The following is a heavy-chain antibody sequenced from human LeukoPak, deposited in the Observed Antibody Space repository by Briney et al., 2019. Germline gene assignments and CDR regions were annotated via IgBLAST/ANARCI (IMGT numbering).Heavy chain of an antibody. V-gene: IGHV4-34*01. CDR1: GGSFSGYF. D-gene: IGHD6-13*01. J-gene: IGHJ5*02. CDR2: INHSGST. CDR3: ASTIAQQLVLWFDP. Sequence: SETLSLTCAVYGGSFSGYFLSWIRQPPGTGLEGIREINHSGSTNYNPSLNSRVTISVDKSKNQFSLKLSSVTAADTAVYYCASTIAQQLVLWFDPWGQGTLVTVSS.